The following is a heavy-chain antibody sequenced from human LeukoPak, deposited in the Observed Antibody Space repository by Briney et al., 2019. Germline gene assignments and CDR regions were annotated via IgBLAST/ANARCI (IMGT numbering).Heavy chain of an antibody. CDR1: GYTFTGYY. CDR2: INPNSGGT. Sequence: ASVKVSCKASGYTFTGYYMHWVRQAPGQGLEWMGWINPNSGGTKYAQKFQGRVTMARDTSISTAYMELSSLRSEDTAVYYCARRFGELLSHAFDIWGQGTMVTVSS. V-gene: IGHV1-2*02. J-gene: IGHJ3*02. D-gene: IGHD3-10*01. CDR3: ARRFGELLSHAFDI.